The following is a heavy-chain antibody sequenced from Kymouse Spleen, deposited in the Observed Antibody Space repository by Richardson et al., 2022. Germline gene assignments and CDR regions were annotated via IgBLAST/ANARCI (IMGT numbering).Heavy chain of an antibody. D-gene: IGHD4-11,IGHD4-11*01. V-gene: IGHV4-34*01. CDR1: GGSFSGYY. CDR2: INHSGST. J-gene: IGHJ6*02. Sequence: QVQLQQWGAGLLKPSETLSLTCAVYGGSFSGYYWSWIRQPPGKGLEWIGEINHSGSTNYNPSLKSRVTISVDTSKNQFSLKLSSVTAADTAVYYCARATVTPYYYYYGMDVWGQGTTVTVSS. CDR3: ARATVTPYYYYYGMDV.